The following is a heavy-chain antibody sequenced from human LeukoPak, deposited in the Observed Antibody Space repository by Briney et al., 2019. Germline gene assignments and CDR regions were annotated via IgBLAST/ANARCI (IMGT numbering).Heavy chain of an antibody. J-gene: IGHJ3*02. CDR2: ISGSGDHT. Sequence: PGGSLRLSCVASGFTFSDYGMSWVRHSPEKGVEGVAGISGSGDHTYYGDSVKGRFIISRDNSMQTVYLQLNSLTAEDTAVYFCVKAPEWLRLRVDAFDTGGQGTSVTVSS. CDR1: GFTFSDYG. V-gene: IGHV3-23*01. D-gene: IGHD5-12*01. CDR3: VKAPEWLRLRVDAFDT.